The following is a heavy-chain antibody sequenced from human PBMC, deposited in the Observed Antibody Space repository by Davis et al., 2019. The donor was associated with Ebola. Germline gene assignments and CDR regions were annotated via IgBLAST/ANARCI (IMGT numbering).Heavy chain of an antibody. V-gene: IGHV5-51*01. Sequence: GESLKISCKGSGYSFTSYWIGWVRQMPGKGLEWMGIIYPGDSDTRYSPSFQGQVTISADKSISTAYLQWSSLKASDTAMYYCARRGPDPAYYDFWSGSISERGDAFDIWGQGTMVTVSS. D-gene: IGHD3-3*01. J-gene: IGHJ3*02. CDR3: ARRGPDPAYYDFWSGSISERGDAFDI. CDR1: GYSFTSYW. CDR2: IYPGDSDT.